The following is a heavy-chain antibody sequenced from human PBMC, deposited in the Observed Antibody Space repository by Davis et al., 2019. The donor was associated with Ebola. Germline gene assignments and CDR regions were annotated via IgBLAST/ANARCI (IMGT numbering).Heavy chain of an antibody. V-gene: IGHV3-23*01. CDR1: GFTFSSSA. CDR3: AKAGHCGNYCSFDS. D-gene: IGHD1-26*01. CDR2: IGGSGGSI. Sequence: GGSLRLSCAASGFTFSSSAMSWGRQAPGRGLEWVSSIGGSGGSIYCADSVKGRFTISRDNSKNSLYLQMNSLRAEDTAVYYCAKAGHCGNYCSFDSWGQGTLVTVSS. J-gene: IGHJ4*02.